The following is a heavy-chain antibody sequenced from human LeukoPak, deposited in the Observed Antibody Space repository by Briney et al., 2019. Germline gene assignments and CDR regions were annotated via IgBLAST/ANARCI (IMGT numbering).Heavy chain of an antibody. CDR1: GFTVSSNY. V-gene: IGHV3-53*01. CDR2: IYSGGST. Sequence: GGSLRLSCAASGFTVSSNYMSWVRQAPGKGLEWVSVIYSGGSTYCADSVKGRFTISRDNSKNTLYLQMNSLRAEDTAVYYCARGVWPKGYYDYWGQGTLVTVSS. CDR3: ARGVWPKGYYDY. D-gene: IGHD2-21*01. J-gene: IGHJ4*02.